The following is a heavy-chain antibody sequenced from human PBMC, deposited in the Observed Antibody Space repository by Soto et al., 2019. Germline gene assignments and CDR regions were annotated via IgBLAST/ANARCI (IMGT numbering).Heavy chain of an antibody. CDR3: AGGDDFWSGNWFDP. Sequence: SETLSLTCAAYGGSFSGYYWSWIRQPPGKGLEWIWEINHSGSTNYNPSLKSRVTISVDTSKNQFYLKLSSVTAADTAVYYCAGGDDFWSGNWFDPWGQGTLVTVSS. CDR2: INHSGST. CDR1: GGSFSGYY. V-gene: IGHV4-34*01. J-gene: IGHJ5*02. D-gene: IGHD3-3*01.